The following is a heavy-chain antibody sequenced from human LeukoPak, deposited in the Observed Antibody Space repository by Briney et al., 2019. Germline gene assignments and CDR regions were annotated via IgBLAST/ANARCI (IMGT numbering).Heavy chain of an antibody. CDR1: GFTFSNAW. CDR2: IKSKTDGGTT. V-gene: IGHV3-15*01. CDR3: ARTVRWFDP. J-gene: IGHJ5*02. D-gene: IGHD1/OR15-1a*01. Sequence: KPGGSLRLSCAASGFTFSNAWMSWVRQAPGKGLEWVGRIKSKTDGGTTDYAAPVKGRFTISRDNAKNSLYLQMNSLRAEDTAVYYCARTVRWFDPWGQGTLVTVSS.